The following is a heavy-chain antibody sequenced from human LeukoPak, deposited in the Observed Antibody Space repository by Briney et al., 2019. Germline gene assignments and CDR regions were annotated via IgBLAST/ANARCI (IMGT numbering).Heavy chain of an antibody. Sequence: PSETLSLTCADYGGSFRGYYWSWIRQPPGKGLEWVGYIYYSGSTNYNPSLKRRVTISVDTSKNQVSLKLSSVTAADTAVYYCGGRWGRYYNETDAFDIWGQGTMVTVSS. J-gene: IGHJ3*02. CDR1: GGSFRGYY. CDR3: GGRWGRYYNETDAFDI. CDR2: IYYSGST. V-gene: IGHV4-59*01. D-gene: IGHD3-10*01.